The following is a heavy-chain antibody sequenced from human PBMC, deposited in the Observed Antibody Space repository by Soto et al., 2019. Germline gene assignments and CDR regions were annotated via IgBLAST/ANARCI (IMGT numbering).Heavy chain of an antibody. J-gene: IGHJ6*02. CDR3: ARVITRFGSGSYYKGYYYGMDV. CDR1: GGSISSYY. Sequence: KASETLSLTCTVSGGSISSYYWSWIRQPPGKGLEWIGYIFYSGSTNYNPSLKSRVTISVDTSKNQFSLKLSSVTAADTAVYYCARVITRFGSGSYYKGYYYGMDVWGQGTTVTVSS. D-gene: IGHD3-10*01. V-gene: IGHV4-59*12. CDR2: IFYSGST.